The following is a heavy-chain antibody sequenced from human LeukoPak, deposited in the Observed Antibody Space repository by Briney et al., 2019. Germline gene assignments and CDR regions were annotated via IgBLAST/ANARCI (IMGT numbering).Heavy chain of an antibody. CDR2: IYSGGNT. CDR1: GFTVSSNS. Sequence: GGSLRLSCTVSGFTVSSNSMSWVRQAPGKGLEWVSFIYSGGNTHNSDSVKGRFTISRDNSKNTLYLQMNTLRAEDTAVYYCARVPSPGYSYGHPYYFDYWGQGTLVTVSS. CDR3: ARVPSPGYSYGHPYYFDY. D-gene: IGHD5-18*01. J-gene: IGHJ4*02. V-gene: IGHV3-53*01.